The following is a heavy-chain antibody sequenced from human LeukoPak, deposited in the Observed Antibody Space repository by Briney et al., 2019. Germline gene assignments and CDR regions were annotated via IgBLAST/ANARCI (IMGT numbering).Heavy chain of an antibody. CDR2: IRHDGSNK. Sequence: GGSLRLSCTTSGFIFSNYGMHWVRQAPGKGLEWVAFIRHDGSNKYYADSVKGRCTISRDNSKKTVYLQMNSLRTEDTAVYYCARDVDTATGYFDYWGQGTLVTVSS. CDR1: GFIFSNYG. CDR3: ARDVDTATGYFDY. V-gene: IGHV3-30*02. D-gene: IGHD5-18*01. J-gene: IGHJ4*02.